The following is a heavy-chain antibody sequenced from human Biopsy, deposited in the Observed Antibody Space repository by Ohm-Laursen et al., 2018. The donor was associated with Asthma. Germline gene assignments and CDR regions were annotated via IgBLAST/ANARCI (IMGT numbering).Heavy chain of an antibody. D-gene: IGHD5-12*01. Sequence: SLRLPCSASGFTFSTSWMTWVRQAPGKGLEWVANIKEDGSEKNYVDSVKGRFTISRDNGKNSLYLQMNSLRTEDTAVYYCAKRRGYSGHDNDYWGQGTLVIVSS. CDR1: GFTFSTSW. CDR3: AKRRGYSGHDNDY. J-gene: IGHJ4*02. V-gene: IGHV3-7*02. CDR2: IKEDGSEK.